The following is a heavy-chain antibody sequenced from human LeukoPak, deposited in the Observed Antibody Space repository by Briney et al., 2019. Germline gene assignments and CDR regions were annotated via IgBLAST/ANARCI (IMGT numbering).Heavy chain of an antibody. CDR2: ISSSSSYT. J-gene: IGHJ4*02. Sequence: PGGSLRLSCAASGFTFSDYYMSWIRQAPGKGLEWVSYISSSSSYTNYADSVKGRFTISRDSSKNTVYLQMNSLRVEDTAVYYCARGGATVTWGFFDYWGQGTLVTVSS. D-gene: IGHD4-17*01. CDR3: ARGGATVTWGFFDY. CDR1: GFTFSDYY. V-gene: IGHV3-11*06.